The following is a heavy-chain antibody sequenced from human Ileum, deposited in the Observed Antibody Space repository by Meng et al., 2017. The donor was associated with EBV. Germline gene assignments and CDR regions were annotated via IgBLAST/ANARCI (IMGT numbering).Heavy chain of an antibody. Sequence: QAQLLVSGPGLVKASESLSLTCSVSNGSVSSYGYYWTWIRQHPGKGLEWIGYMSYTGSTNYKSTLKSRVTISVDKSKNQFSLKLSSVTAADTAVYYCARERGGGDRGIQWGQGTLVTVSS. CDR2: MSYTGST. CDR3: ARERGGGDRGIQ. D-gene: IGHD2-21*02. CDR1: NGSVSSYGYY. J-gene: IGHJ4*02. V-gene: IGHV4-61*08.